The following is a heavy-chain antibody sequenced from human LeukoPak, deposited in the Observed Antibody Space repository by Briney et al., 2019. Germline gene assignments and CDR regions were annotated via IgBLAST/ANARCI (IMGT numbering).Heavy chain of an antibody. D-gene: IGHD1-26*01. CDR1: GIAFSTNW. CDR2: IHQEGNEK. V-gene: IGHV3-7*05. CDR3: WDPS. J-gene: IGHJ5*02. Sequence: PGGSLRLSCAASGIAFSTNWVTWVRQAPGKGLEWVANIHQEGNEKYYGDSVKVRFTISRDNAKNSVFLQMNSLRADDTAVYCCWDPSWGQGTLVTVSS.